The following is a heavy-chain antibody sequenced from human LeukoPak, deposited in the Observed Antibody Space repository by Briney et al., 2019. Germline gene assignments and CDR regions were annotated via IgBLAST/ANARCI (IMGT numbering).Heavy chain of an antibody. CDR1: GYTFTGYY. J-gene: IGHJ4*02. Sequence: ASVKVSCKASGYTFTGYYMHWVRQAPGQGLEWMGWINPNSGGTNYAQKFQGRVTMTRDTSISTAYMELSRLRSDDTAVYYCARAKIYGDSGPDYWGQGTLVTVSS. CDR3: ARAKIYGDSGPDY. V-gene: IGHV1-2*02. CDR2: INPNSGGT. D-gene: IGHD4-17*01.